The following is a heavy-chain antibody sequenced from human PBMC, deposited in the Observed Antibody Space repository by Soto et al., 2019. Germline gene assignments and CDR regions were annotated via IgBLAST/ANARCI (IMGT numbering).Heavy chain of an antibody. J-gene: IGHJ4*02. CDR3: ARHDDFGDNGFDY. D-gene: IGHD4-17*01. CDR2: ILADDSDR. CDR1: GFTFSRYG. Sequence: QVHLVESGGGVDQPGRSLRLSCAASGFTFSRYGMHWVRQAPGKGLEWLAVILADDSDRDYADSVKGRFSISRDNSKNSLYLQMNSLRAEDTAVYYCARHDDFGDNGFDYWGQGTLVTVSS. V-gene: IGHV3-33*01.